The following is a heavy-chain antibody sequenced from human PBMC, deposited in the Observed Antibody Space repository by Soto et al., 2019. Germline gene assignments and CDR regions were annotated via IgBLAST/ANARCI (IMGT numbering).Heavy chain of an antibody. J-gene: IGHJ1*01. V-gene: IGHV3-53*01. CDR1: GFTVSSND. CDR3: AREDYYDSSGYHLIPTY. CDR2: IYSGGIT. Sequence: GGSLRLSCAASGFTVSSNDISWVRQAPWKGLEWVSVIYSGGITYYADSVKGRFTISRDNSKNTLYLQMNSLRAEDTAVYYCAREDYYDSSGYHLIPTYWGQRTLVAVSS. D-gene: IGHD3-22*01.